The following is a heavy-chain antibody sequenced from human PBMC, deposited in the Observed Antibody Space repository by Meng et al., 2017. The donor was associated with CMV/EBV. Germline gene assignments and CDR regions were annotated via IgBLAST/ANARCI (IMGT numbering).Heavy chain of an antibody. CDR3: ASGGRGTYYDFWSGYSYFDY. CDR1: GYTFTSYG. D-gene: IGHD3-3*01. V-gene: IGHV1-18*01. CDR2: ISAYNGNT. Sequence: ASVNVSCKASGYTFTSYGISWVRQAPGQGLEWMGWISAYNGNTNYAQKLQGRVTMTTDTSTSTAYMELTSLRSDDTAVYYCASGGRGTYYDFWSGYSYFDYWGQGTLVTVSS. J-gene: IGHJ4*02.